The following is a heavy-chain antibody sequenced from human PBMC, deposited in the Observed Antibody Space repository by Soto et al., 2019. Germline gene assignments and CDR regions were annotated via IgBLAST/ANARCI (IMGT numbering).Heavy chain of an antibody. V-gene: IGHV5-51*01. CDR3: FRGGVTSRTFDY. CDR1: GYIIKNYW. CDR2: ILPDDSDT. J-gene: IGHJ4*02. D-gene: IGHD3-16*01. Sequence: GESLKISCKASGYIIKNYWIGWVRQMPGQGLEWMGIILPDDSDTRYSPSSQGHVTISVDKSISTAYVQWSSLKASDSAIYYCFRGGVTSRTFDYWGQGTLVTV.